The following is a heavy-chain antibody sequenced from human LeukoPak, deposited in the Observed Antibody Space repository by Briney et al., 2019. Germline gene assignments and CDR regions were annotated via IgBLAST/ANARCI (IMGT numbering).Heavy chain of an antibody. CDR2: IKEDGSEK. D-gene: IGHD3-10*02. CDR1: GFTFSSYW. Sequence: GGSLRLSCAASGFTFSSYWMSWVRQAPGKGLEWVANIKEDGSEKYYVDSLKGRFTISRDNAKNSLYLQMNSLRAEDTAVYYCAELGITMIGGVWGKGTTVTISS. V-gene: IGHV3-7*01. CDR3: AELGITMIGGV. J-gene: IGHJ6*04.